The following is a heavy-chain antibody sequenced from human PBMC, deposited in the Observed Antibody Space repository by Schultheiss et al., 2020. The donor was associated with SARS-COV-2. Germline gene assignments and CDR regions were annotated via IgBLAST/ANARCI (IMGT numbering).Heavy chain of an antibody. Sequence: SETLSLTCTVSGGSISSTDHYWAWIRQLPGKGLEWIGSIYYSGSTYYNPSLKSRVTISVDTSKNQFSLKLSSVTAADTAVYFCARVRAYASGGGGFDYWGQGTLVTVSS. CDR2: IYYSGST. V-gene: IGHV4-39*07. CDR1: GGSISSTDHY. D-gene: IGHD6-19*01. J-gene: IGHJ4*02. CDR3: ARVRAYASGGGGFDY.